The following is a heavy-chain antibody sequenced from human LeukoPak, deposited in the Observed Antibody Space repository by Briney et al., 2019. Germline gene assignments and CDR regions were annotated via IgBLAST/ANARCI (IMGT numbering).Heavy chain of an antibody. J-gene: IGHJ4*02. CDR1: GFTFSNAW. Sequence: GGSLRLSCAASGFTFSNAWMNWVRQAPGKGLEWVGRIKSKTDGGTTDYAAPVKGRFTISRGDSKNTLYLQMNSLKTEDTAVYYCSTTYYYDSSEGYWGQGTLVTVSS. CDR2: IKSKTDGGTT. CDR3: STTYYYDSSEGY. D-gene: IGHD3-22*01. V-gene: IGHV3-15*07.